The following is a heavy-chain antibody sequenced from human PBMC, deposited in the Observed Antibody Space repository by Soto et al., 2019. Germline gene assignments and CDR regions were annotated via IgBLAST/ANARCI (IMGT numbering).Heavy chain of an antibody. Sequence: ASLKVSCKASGYTFTSYYIHWVRQAPGQGLEWMGLIKPTGGSTIHAQKFQGRVTMTRDTSTSTVYMELNSLRSEDTAVYYCASESGIKYHTDYFEQWGQGRLVTVSS. J-gene: IGHJ4*02. V-gene: IGHV1-46*01. D-gene: IGHD1-26*01. CDR1: GYTFTSYY. CDR3: ASESGIKYHTDYFEQ. CDR2: IKPTGGST.